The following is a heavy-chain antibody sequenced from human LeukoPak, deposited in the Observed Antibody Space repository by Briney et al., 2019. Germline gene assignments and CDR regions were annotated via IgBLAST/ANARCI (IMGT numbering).Heavy chain of an antibody. CDR3: ASDPRDGGQNV. CDR1: GFTFSSYA. D-gene: IGHD5-24*01. V-gene: IGHV3-23*01. Sequence: PGGSLRLSCAASGFTFSSYAMSWVRQAPGKGLEWVSGISGSDGSTNYADSVKGRFTFSRDKSKNTLYLQMNSLRPEDSAVYYCASDPRDGGQNVWGKGTTVTVSS. J-gene: IGHJ6*04. CDR2: ISGSDGST.